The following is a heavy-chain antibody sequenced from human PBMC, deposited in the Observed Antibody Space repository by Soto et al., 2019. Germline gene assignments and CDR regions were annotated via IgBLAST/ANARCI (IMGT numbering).Heavy chain of an antibody. J-gene: IGHJ4*02. CDR1: GYTFTSYG. Sequence: QVQLVQSGAEVKKPGASVKVSCKASGYTFTSYGISRVRQAPGQGLEWMGWISAYNGNTNYAQKLQGRVPMTTDTSTSTAYMELRSLRSDDTAVYYCARDQQVMITFGGVIAEFDYWGQGTLVTVSS. CDR3: ARDQQVMITFGGVIAEFDY. CDR2: ISAYNGNT. D-gene: IGHD3-16*02. V-gene: IGHV1-18*01.